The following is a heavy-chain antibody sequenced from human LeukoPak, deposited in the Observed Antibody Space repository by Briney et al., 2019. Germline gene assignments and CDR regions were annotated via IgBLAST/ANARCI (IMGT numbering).Heavy chain of an antibody. CDR1: GGTFSSYA. D-gene: IGHD3-10*01. Sequence: SVKVSCKASGGTFSSYAISWVRQAPGQGLEWMGRIIPILGIANYAQKFQGRVTITADKSTSTAYMELSSLRSEDTAVYYCAREVPSSGSYYNVIDYWGQGTLVTVSS. V-gene: IGHV1-69*04. CDR3: AREVPSSGSYYNVIDY. CDR2: IIPILGIA. J-gene: IGHJ4*02.